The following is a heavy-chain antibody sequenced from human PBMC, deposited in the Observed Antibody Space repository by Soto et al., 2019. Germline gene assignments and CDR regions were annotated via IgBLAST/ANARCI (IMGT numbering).Heavy chain of an antibody. Sequence: PGGSLRLSCASSGFTFSSYGMHWVRQAPGKGLEWVADIWHDGSNKDYVDSVKGRFTISRDNSKNTVYLQMNNLRDEDTVVYYCARGGVHYDSSGYYYPSKSQNGMDVWGQGITVTVSS. J-gene: IGHJ6*02. D-gene: IGHD3-22*01. CDR2: IWHDGSNK. CDR3: ARGGVHYDSSGYYYPSKSQNGMDV. CDR1: GFTFSSYG. V-gene: IGHV3-33*01.